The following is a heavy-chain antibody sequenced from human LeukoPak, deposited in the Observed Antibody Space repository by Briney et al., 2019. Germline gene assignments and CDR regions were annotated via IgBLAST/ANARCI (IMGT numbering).Heavy chain of an antibody. CDR3: AADRYYYDSSGYYYGFFFDY. J-gene: IGHJ4*02. D-gene: IGHD3-22*01. Sequence: SVKVSCKASGFTFSSSAMQWVRQARGQRLEWIGWIVVGSGNTNYAQKFQERVTITRDMSTSTAYMELSSLRSEDTAVYYCAADRYYYDSSGYYYGFFFDYWGQGTLVTVSS. V-gene: IGHV1-58*02. CDR2: IVVGSGNT. CDR1: GFTFSSSA.